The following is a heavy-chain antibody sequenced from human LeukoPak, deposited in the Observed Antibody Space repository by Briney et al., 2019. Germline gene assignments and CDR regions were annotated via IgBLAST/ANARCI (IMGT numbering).Heavy chain of an antibody. CDR2: FDGNGPNT. CDR3: AKGERSGWYGRENYFDY. D-gene: IGHD6-19*01. CDR1: GFTFSSFA. Sequence: GGSLRLSCAASGFTFSSFAMTWVRQAPGKGLEWVSGFDGNGPNTYYADSVKGRFTISRDNSKNTLYLQMNSLRAEDTAVYYCAKGERSGWYGRENYFDYWGQGTLVTVSS. J-gene: IGHJ4*02. V-gene: IGHV3-23*01.